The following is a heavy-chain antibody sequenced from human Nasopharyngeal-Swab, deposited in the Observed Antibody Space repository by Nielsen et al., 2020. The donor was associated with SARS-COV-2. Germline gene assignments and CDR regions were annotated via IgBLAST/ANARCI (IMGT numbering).Heavy chain of an antibody. D-gene: IGHD3-10*01. Sequence: GSLRLSCAVYGGSFSGYYWSWIRQPPGKGLEWIGEINHSGSTNYNPSLKSRVTISVDTSKNQFSLKLSPVTAADTAVYYCARSRAALLWFGESRNLFDYWGQGTLVTVSS. CDR2: INHSGST. CDR1: GGSFSGYY. J-gene: IGHJ4*02. V-gene: IGHV4-34*01. CDR3: ARSRAALLWFGESRNLFDY.